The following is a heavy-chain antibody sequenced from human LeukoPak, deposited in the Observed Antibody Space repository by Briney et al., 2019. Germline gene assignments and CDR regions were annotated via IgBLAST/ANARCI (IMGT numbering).Heavy chain of an antibody. J-gene: IGHJ6*02. Sequence: PSETRSRTCAVYGGSCSDYYWSWIRQPPGKGLEWIGEINHGGSTNYNPSLKSRVTLSVDTSKNQFSLKLTSVTVADTAVYYCARDGYSTPDVWGQGTTVTVSS. CDR1: GGSCSDYY. V-gene: IGHV4-34*01. CDR3: ARDGYSTPDV. D-gene: IGHD6-13*01. CDR2: INHGGST.